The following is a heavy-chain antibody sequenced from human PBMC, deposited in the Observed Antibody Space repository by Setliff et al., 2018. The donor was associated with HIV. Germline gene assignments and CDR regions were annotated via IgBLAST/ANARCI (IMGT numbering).Heavy chain of an antibody. CDR1: GFTFSSAW. D-gene: IGHD1-1*01. CDR3: VKGPFNWDDVY. CDR2: IKSKTDGGTT. Sequence: PGGSLRLSCAASGFTFSSAWINWLRQAPGKGLEWVGRIKSKTDGGTTDYAAPVKGRFTISRDDSKNTVYLQMNSLNTDDTAVYYCVKGPFNWDDVYWGQGTLVTVSS. J-gene: IGHJ4*02. V-gene: IGHV3-15*01.